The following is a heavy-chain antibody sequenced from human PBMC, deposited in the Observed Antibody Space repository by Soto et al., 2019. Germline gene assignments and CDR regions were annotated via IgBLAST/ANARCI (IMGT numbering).Heavy chain of an antibody. D-gene: IGHD1-26*01. CDR1: GFTFSTYV. J-gene: IGHJ4*02. CDR3: AGGVSGSYLKFDY. V-gene: IGHV1-18*01. Sequence: QVQLVQSGAEVKKPGASVTVFWQASGFTFSTYVITRVRKAPGQGLEWLGWISVYHGNTNYAPKVHGRVTMTTYTYTSTAYMELRSLSYDDTDVYYCAGGVSGSYLKFDYWGQRPVVTVSS. CDR2: ISVYHGNT.